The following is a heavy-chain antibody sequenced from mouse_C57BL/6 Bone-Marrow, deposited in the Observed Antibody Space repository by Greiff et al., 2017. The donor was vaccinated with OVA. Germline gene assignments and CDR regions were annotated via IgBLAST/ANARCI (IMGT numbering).Heavy chain of an antibody. J-gene: IGHJ2*01. Sequence: DVMLVESGGGLVKPGGSLKLSCAASGFTFSSYAMSWVRQTPEKRLEWVATISDGGSYTYYPDNVKGRFTISRDNAKNNLYLQMSHLKSEDTAMYYCARALPNYVDYGGQGTLLAVSS. CDR3: ARALPNYVDY. CDR1: GFTFSSYA. V-gene: IGHV5-4*03. CDR2: ISDGGSYT.